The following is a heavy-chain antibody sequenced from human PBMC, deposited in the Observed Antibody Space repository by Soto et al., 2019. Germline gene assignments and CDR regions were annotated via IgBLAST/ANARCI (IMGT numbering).Heavy chain of an antibody. CDR1: GYTFTSYG. Sequence: QVQLVQSGAEVKKPGASVKVSCKASGYTFTSYGISWVRQAPGQGLEWMGWISAYNGNTNYAQKLQGRVTMTTDTSTSTTYMELRSLRSDDTAVFYCARDGPLLWFGESTMYYFDYWGQGTLVTVSS. CDR3: ARDGPLLWFGESTMYYFDY. J-gene: IGHJ4*02. V-gene: IGHV1-18*04. D-gene: IGHD3-10*01. CDR2: ISAYNGNT.